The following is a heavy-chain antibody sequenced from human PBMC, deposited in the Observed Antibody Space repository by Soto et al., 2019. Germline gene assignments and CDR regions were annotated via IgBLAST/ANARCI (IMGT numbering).Heavy chain of an antibody. V-gene: IGHV3-23*01. CDR1: GFTFNNYA. CDR3: AKVSLYYFDSSGYSDDY. D-gene: IGHD3-22*01. J-gene: IGHJ4*02. Sequence: EVQLLESGGGLVQPGGSLRLSCAASGFTFNNYAMSWVRQAPGKGLDWVSVISGSGGSTYYADSVKGRFTISRDNSKNTLYLQMTSLRAEDTAVYYCAKVSLYYFDSSGYSDDYWGQGPLVTVSS. CDR2: ISGSGGST.